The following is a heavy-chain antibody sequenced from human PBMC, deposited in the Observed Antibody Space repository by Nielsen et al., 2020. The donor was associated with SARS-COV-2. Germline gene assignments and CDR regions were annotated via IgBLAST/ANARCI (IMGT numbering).Heavy chain of an antibody. CDR1: GGSISSYY. D-gene: IGHD2-2*01. Sequence: SETLSLTCIVSGGSISSYYWSWIRQPPGKGLEWIGYIYYSGSTNYNPSLKSRVTISVDTSKNQFSLKLSSVTAADTAVYYCAGREGYCSSTSCYYAPFDYWGQGTLVTVSS. CDR3: AGREGYCSSTSCYYAPFDY. J-gene: IGHJ4*02. CDR2: IYYSGST. V-gene: IGHV4-59*08.